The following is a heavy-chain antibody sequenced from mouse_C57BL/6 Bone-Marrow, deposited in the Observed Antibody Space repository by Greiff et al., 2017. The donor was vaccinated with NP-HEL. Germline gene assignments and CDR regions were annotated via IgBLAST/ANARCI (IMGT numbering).Heavy chain of an antibody. CDR2: IDPSDRYT. Sequence: QVQLQQPGAELVRPGTSVKLSCKASGYTFTSYWMHWVKQRPGQGLEWIGVIDPSDRYTNYNQPFQGKATLTVDTSSSTAYMQLSSLTSEDSAVYYCAIYGYDDGGFAYWGQGTLVTVSA. CDR1: GYTFTSYW. V-gene: IGHV1-59*01. J-gene: IGHJ3*01. CDR3: AIYGYDDGGFAY. D-gene: IGHD2-2*01.